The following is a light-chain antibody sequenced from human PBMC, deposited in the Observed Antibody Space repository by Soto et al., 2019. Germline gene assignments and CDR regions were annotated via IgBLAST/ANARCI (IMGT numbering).Light chain of an antibody. J-gene: IGLJ3*02. Sequence: QSALTQPASVSGSPGQSISISCTGTSSDIGSYSLVSWYQQHPGEAPKLMIYGVTKRPSGVSNRFSGSKSGNTASLTISGLQPEDEADYYCCSYAGSSTLVFGGGTKVTVL. CDR2: GVT. CDR3: CSYAGSSTLV. V-gene: IGLV2-23*02. CDR1: SSDIGSYSL.